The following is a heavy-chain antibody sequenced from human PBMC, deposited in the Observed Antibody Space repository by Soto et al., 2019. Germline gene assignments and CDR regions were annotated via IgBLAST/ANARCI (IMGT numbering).Heavy chain of an antibody. Sequence: ASVKVSCKASGGTFSSYAISWVRQAPGQGLEWMGGIIPIFGTANYAQKFQGRVTITADKSTSTAYMELSSLRSEDTAVYYCAREAVAGQNWFDPWGQGTLVTVSS. CDR1: GGTFSSYA. D-gene: IGHD6-19*01. J-gene: IGHJ5*02. CDR2: IIPIFGTA. V-gene: IGHV1-69*06. CDR3: AREAVAGQNWFDP.